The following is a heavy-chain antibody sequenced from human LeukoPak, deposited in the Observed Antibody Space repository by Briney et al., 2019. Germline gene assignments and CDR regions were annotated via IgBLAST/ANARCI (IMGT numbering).Heavy chain of an antibody. CDR1: GGSFSSYH. D-gene: IGHD4-23*01. V-gene: IGHV1-69*05. J-gene: IGHJ4*02. CDR2: IIPVFGMP. CDR3: ARSDAGNSEGGIDY. Sequence: SVKVSCKTSGGSFSSYHISWVRQAPEQGLEWMGGIIPVFGMPNYAQKFQGRLTLTTDESTGTAYMELGGLTSDDTAVYYCARSDAGNSEGGIDYWGKGTLVIVSS.